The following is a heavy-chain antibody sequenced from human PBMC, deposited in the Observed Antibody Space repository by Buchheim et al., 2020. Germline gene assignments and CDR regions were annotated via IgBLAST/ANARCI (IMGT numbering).Heavy chain of an antibody. CDR3: ARETRGIAVAGTQGFDP. D-gene: IGHD6-19*01. CDR2: INPSGGST. CDR1: GYTFTSYY. Sequence: QVQLVQSGAEVKKPGASVKVSCKASGYTFTSYYMHWVRQAPGQGLEWMGIINPSGGSTSYAQKFQGRVTMTRDTSTSTVYMELSSLRSEDTAVYYCARETRGIAVAGTQGFDPWGQGTL. J-gene: IGHJ5*02. V-gene: IGHV1-46*01.